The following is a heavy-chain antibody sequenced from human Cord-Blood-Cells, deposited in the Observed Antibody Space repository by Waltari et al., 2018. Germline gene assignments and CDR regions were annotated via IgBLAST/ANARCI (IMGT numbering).Heavy chain of an antibody. D-gene: IGHD6-13*01. V-gene: IGHV5-51*01. CDR2: IYPGDSGT. CDR3: ARQHSSSWYYYYYGMDV. J-gene: IGHJ6*02. Sequence: EVQLVQSGAEVKKPGESLKISCKGSGYSFTSYWIGWVRQMPGKGLEWMGIIYPGDSGTRYSQSFQGKVPISADKSISTAYLQWSSLKASDTAMYYCARQHSSSWYYYYYGMDVWGQGTTVTVSS. CDR1: GYSFTSYW.